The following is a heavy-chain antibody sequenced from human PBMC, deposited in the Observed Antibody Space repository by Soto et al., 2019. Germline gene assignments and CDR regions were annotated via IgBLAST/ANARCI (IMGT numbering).Heavy chain of an antibody. V-gene: IGHV3-33*01. Sequence: LRLSCAASGFMFSDYGMHWVRQAPGKGLEWVAIIWYDGSSKYYSDSVKGRFTISRDNSYNTLYLQMNSLRVEDTAVYFCAREGAVAGSQDFWGQGTLVTVSS. CDR1: GFMFSDYG. J-gene: IGHJ4*02. CDR3: AREGAVAGSQDF. D-gene: IGHD6-19*01. CDR2: IWYDGSSK.